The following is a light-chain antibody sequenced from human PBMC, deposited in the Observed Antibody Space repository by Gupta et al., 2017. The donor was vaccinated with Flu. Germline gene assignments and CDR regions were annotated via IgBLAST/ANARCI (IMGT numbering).Light chain of an antibody. V-gene: IGKV2-30*01. CDR3: MQGTHWPIT. Sequence: DVGMTQSNCCLTVSLGRRASISCRSSRSLVYSDGNTYLNWIHQRPGQSPRRLISKVSNRDSGVPDRFSGSGSGTDVTLKISRVEAEDVGIYYGMQGTHWPITFGQGARLEIK. CDR1: RSLVYSDGNTY. J-gene: IGKJ5*01. CDR2: KVS.